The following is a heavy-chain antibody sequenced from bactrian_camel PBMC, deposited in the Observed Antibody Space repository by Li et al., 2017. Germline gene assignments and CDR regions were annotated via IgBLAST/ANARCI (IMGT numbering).Heavy chain of an antibody. CDR3: STAYRYELIDTMTSPFAH. V-gene: IGHV3S53*01. CDR2: FDGDGST. CDR1: GPTYSTYC. J-gene: IGHJ4*01. D-gene: IGHD4*01. Sequence: HVQLVESGGGSVQTGGSLRLSCAASGPTYSTYCMAWYRQAPGKDREGVAAFDGDGSTTYKDSVKGRFTISRDNAKNTLYLQMNALQSEDTALYYCSTAYRYELIDTMTSPFAHWGQGTQVTVS.